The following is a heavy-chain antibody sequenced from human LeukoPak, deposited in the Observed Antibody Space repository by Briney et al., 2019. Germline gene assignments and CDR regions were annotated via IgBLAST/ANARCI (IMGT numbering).Heavy chain of an antibody. CDR3: ARGGGDHAFDL. J-gene: IGHJ3*01. D-gene: IGHD3-16*01. CDR2: INSNGRDT. CDR1: GFAFNNYW. Sequence: PGGSLRLSCAASGFAFNNYWIHWVRQAPGKGLVWVSRINSNGRDTIYADSVKGRFTISRDNAKNTLYLQLSSLRAEDTAVYYCARGGGDHAFDLWGQGTMVAVSS. V-gene: IGHV3-74*01.